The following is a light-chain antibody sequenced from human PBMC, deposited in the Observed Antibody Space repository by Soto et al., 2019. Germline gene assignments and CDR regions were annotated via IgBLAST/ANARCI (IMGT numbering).Light chain of an antibody. CDR1: SSNIGTNWP. J-gene: IGLJ3*02. Sequence: QSVLTQPPSVSGAPGQRVTISCTGSSSNIGTNWPVHWYQQFPGIAPKLLIYDNNNRPSGVPDRFSGSKSGTSASLAITGLQVEDEADYYCQSYDNSLSAWVFGGGTKLTVL. CDR3: QSYDNSLSAWV. CDR2: DNN. V-gene: IGLV1-40*01.